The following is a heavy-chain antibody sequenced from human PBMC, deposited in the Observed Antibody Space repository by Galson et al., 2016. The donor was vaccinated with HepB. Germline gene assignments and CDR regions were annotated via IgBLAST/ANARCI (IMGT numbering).Heavy chain of an antibody. D-gene: IGHD6-13*01. J-gene: IGHJ4*02. CDR3: AKDPDDGRSWGPVQF. CDR1: GFTFSSYG. V-gene: IGHV3-30*18. CDR2: ISNDERNI. Sequence: SLRLSCAASGFTFSSYGMHWVRQVPGKWPEWVALISNDERNIYYADSVKGRFIISRDNFRNTVYLQMSSLRTEDTAIYYCAKDPDDGRSWGPVQFWCQGTLVTFSS.